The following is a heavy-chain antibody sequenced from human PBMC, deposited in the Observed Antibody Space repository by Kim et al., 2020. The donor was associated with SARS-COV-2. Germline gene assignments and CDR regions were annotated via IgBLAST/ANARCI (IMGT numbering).Heavy chain of an antibody. CDR2: INQDGSDE. J-gene: IGHJ4*02. Sequence: GGSLRLSCQASGFIYTNYWMSWVRQAPGKGLEWVANINQDGSDENYVDSVKGRFTVSRDNAKSSLYLQMNSLRAEDTAVYYCARDREYYYGSRGTQIAYYSDYWGPGTLVTVSS. D-gene: IGHD3-10*01. V-gene: IGHV3-7*03. CDR1: GFIYTNYW. CDR3: ARDREYYYGSRGTQIAYYSDY.